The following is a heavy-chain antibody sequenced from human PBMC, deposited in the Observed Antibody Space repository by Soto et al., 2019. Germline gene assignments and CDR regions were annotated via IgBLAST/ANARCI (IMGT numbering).Heavy chain of an antibody. J-gene: IGHJ5*02. CDR2: IIPILGIA. V-gene: IGHV1-69*02. D-gene: IGHD6-19*01. CDR1: GDAFSSHT. CDR3: ARALTGYSSGWPDNWFAP. Sequence: KADCKGVGDAFSSHTIRWLRQNPGQGLEWMGRIIPILGIANYAQKFQGRVTITADESTSTAYMELSSLRSEDTAVYYCARALTGYSSGWPDNWFAPWGQGTLVTVSS.